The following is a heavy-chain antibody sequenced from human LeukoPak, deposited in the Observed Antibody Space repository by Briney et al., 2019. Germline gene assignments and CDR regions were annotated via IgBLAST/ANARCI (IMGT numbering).Heavy chain of an antibody. CDR2: ISSSSSYI. J-gene: IGHJ6*02. V-gene: IGHV3-21*01. CDR3: ARTLWNYGMDV. CDR1: GFTFSSYS. Sequence: GGSLRLSCAASGFTFSSYSMNWVRQAPGKGLEWVSSISSSSSYIYYADSVKGRFTISRDNAKNSLHLQMNSLRAEDTAVYYCARTLWNYGMDVWGQGTTVTVSS. D-gene: IGHD2-21*01.